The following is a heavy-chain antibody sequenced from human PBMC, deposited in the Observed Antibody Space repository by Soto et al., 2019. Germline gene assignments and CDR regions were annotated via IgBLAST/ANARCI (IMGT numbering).Heavy chain of an antibody. CDR2: ISSSGSTI. D-gene: IGHD3-16*01. V-gene: IGHV3-11*01. Sequence: GGSLRLSCAASGFTFSDYYMTWIRQAPGKGLEWVSYISSSGSTIYYADSVKGRFTISRDNAKKSLYLQMNSLRAEDTAVYYCAKSFKPPLGESSYSYYYYMNVWGKGTTVTVSS. CDR1: GFTFSDYY. J-gene: IGHJ6*03. CDR3: AKSFKPPLGESSYSYYYYMNV.